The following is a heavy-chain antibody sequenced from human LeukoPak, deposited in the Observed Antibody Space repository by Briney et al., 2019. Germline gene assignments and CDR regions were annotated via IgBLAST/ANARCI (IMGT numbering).Heavy chain of an antibody. CDR2: IIPIFGTA. CDR3: ARDRRAYCSGGSCYSPLDY. D-gene: IGHD2-15*01. CDR1: GGTFSSYA. V-gene: IGHV1-69*13. Sequence: GASVKVSCKASGGTFSSYAISWVRQAPGQGLEWMGGIIPIFGTANYAQKFQGRVTITADESTSTAYMELSSLRSEDTAVHYCARDRRAYCSGGSCYSPLDYWGQGTLVTVSS. J-gene: IGHJ4*02.